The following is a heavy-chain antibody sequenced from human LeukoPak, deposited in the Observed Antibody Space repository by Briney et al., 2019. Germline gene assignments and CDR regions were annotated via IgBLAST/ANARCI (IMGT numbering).Heavy chain of an antibody. CDR1: GGSFSGYY. CDR3: ARFSGGYYYDSSGYYRQYYFDY. J-gene: IGHJ4*02. V-gene: IGHV4-34*01. Sequence: SETLSLTCAVYGGSFSGYYWSWIRQPPGKGLEWIGEINHSGSTNYNPSLKSRVTISVDTSKNQSSLKLSSVTAADTAVYYCARFSGGYYYDSSGYYRQYYFDYWGQGTLVTVSS. CDR2: INHSGST. D-gene: IGHD3-22*01.